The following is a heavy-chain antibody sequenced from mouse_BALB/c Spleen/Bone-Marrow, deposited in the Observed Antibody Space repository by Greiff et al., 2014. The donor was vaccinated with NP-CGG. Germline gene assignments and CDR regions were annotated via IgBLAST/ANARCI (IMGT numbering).Heavy chain of an antibody. Sequence: EVQLVESGGGLVQPGGSRKLSCAASGFTFSSFGMHWVRQAPEKGLEWVAYISSGSSTIYYADTVKGRFTISGDNPKNTLFLQMPSLRSEDTAMYYCARGDLLRGFAYWGQGTLVTVSA. CDR3: ARGDLLRGFAY. CDR1: GFTFSSFG. CDR2: ISSGSSTI. V-gene: IGHV5-17*02. D-gene: IGHD1-1*01. J-gene: IGHJ3*01.